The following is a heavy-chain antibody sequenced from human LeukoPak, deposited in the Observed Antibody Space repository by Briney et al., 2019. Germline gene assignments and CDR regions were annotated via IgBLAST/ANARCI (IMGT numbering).Heavy chain of an antibody. V-gene: IGHV1-18*04. J-gene: IGHJ3*02. Sequence: ASVKISCKASGYTFTSYGISWVRQAPGQGLEWMGWISAYNGNTNYAQKLQGRVTMTTDTSTSTAYMELRSLRSDDTAVYYCARDRRSSGDSDAFDIWGQGTMVTVSS. CDR1: GYTFTSYG. CDR3: ARDRRSSGDSDAFDI. CDR2: ISAYNGNT. D-gene: IGHD6-19*01.